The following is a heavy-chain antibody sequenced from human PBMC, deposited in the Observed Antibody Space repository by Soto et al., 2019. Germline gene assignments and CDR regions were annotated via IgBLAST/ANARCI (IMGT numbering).Heavy chain of an antibody. Sequence: QVQLVQSGAEVRKPGSSVKVSCKASGLTYSSSAISWVRQAPGQGPEWMGGINPILGTPDYAPKFQGRVTITADESTRTVYMDLGSLRSEDTAMYYCARGGMDVVATSAFDYWGQGTLVTVSS. CDR3: ARGGMDVVATSAFDY. CDR1: GLTYSSSA. V-gene: IGHV1-69*01. D-gene: IGHD5-12*01. J-gene: IGHJ4*02. CDR2: INPILGTP.